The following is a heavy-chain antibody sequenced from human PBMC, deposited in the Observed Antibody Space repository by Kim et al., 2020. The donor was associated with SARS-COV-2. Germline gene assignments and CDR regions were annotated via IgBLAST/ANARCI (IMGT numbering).Heavy chain of an antibody. CDR2: YT. J-gene: IGHJ4*02. V-gene: IGHV5-10-1*01. D-gene: IGHD6-19*01. Sequence: YTNYSPSFQGHVTISADKSISTAYLQWSSLKASDTAMYYCARHPSAVDYWGQGTLVTVSS. CDR3: ARHPSAVDY.